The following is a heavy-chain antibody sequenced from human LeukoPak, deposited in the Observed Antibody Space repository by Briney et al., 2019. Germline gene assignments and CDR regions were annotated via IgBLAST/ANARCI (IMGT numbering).Heavy chain of an antibody. V-gene: IGHV3-7*03. Sequence: GGSLRLSCEASRFTFSSYWMSWVRQAPGKGLEWVANIKTDGSEKYYVDSVKGRFTISRDNAKNSLYLQMNSLRAEDTAVYYCARDYTGYFPWGQGTLVIVSS. CDR2: IKTDGSEK. J-gene: IGHJ5*02. D-gene: IGHD3-9*01. CDR1: RFTFSSYW. CDR3: ARDYTGYFP.